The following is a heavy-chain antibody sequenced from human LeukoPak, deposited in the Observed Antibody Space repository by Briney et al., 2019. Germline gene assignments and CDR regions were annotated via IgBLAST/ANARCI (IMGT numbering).Heavy chain of an antibody. CDR2: MNPNSGNT. CDR1: GYTFTSYD. Sequence: GASVKVSCKASGYTFTSYDINWVRQATGQGLEWMGWMNPNSGNTGYAQKFQGRVTITRNTSISTAYMELSSLRSEDTAVYYCARTQRITMVRGVIWEFAYWGQGTLVTVSS. V-gene: IGHV1-8*03. CDR3: ARTQRITMVRGVIWEFAY. D-gene: IGHD3-10*01. J-gene: IGHJ4*02.